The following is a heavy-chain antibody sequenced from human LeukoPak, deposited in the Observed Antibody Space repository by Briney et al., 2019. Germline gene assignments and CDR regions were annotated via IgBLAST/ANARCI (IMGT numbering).Heavy chain of an antibody. CDR2: IYHSGST. J-gene: IGHJ4*02. CDR1: GGSISSGGYS. V-gene: IGHV4-30-2*01. Sequence: SETLSLTCAVSGGSISSGGYSWSWVRQPPGKGLEWIGYIYHSGSTYYNPSLKSRVTISVDRSKNQFSLNLSSVTAADTAVYYCAREYYESSGYYSHFDYWGQGTLVTVSS. CDR3: AREYYESSGYYSHFDY. D-gene: IGHD3-22*01.